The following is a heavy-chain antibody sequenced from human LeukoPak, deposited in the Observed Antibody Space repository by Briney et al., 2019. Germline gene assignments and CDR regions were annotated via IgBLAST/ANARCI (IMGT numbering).Heavy chain of an antibody. V-gene: IGHV4-34*01. D-gene: IGHD2-15*01. CDR2: INHSGST. Sequence: KTSETLSLTCAVYGGSFSGYYWSWIRQPPGKGLEWIGEINHSGSTNYNPSLKSRVTISVDTSKNQFSLKLSSVTAADTAVYYCARLVVVAAADYWGQGTLVTVSS. J-gene: IGHJ4*02. CDR1: GGSFSGYY. CDR3: ARLVVVAAADY.